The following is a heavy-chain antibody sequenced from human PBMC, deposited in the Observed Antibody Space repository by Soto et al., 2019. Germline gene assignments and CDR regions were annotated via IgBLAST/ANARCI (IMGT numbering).Heavy chain of an antibody. D-gene: IGHD6-19*01. CDR2: IDQSGGT. J-gene: IGHJ6*02. CDR3: AREDSYGWSGESLEV. Sequence: SETLSLTCAVVGDSLRGQSWNWIRQSPGKGLEWIGEIDQSGGTNYNPSLKIRAIISDDTSKNQFSLTFTSVTAADTAVYYCAREDSYGWSGESLEVWGQGTTVAVSS. V-gene: IGHV4-34*01. CDR1: GDSLRGQS.